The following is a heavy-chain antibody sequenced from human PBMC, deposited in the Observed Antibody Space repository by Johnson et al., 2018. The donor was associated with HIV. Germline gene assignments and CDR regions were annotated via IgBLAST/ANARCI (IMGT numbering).Heavy chain of an antibody. CDR1: GFTVSSYA. CDR2: IYSGGST. CDR3: AKSTQANILRESGPYGAFDI. V-gene: IGHV3-NL1*01. J-gene: IGHJ3*02. D-gene: IGHD3-10*01. Sequence: QVQLVESGGGLVQPGGSLRLSCAASGFTVSSYAMHWVRQAPGKGLEWVSVIYSGGSTYYADSVKGRFTISRDNSKNTLYLQMNSLSAEDTAVYYCAKSTQANILRESGPYGAFDIWGQGTMVTVSS.